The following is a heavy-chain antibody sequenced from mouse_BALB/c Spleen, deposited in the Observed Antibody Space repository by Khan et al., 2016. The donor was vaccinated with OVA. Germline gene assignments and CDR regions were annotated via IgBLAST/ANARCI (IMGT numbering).Heavy chain of an antibody. CDR3: ARGYLGNYEFVY. D-gene: IGHD2-1*01. CDR1: GYTFPSYW. CDR2: IFPGTGTT. V-gene: IGHV1S132*01. Sequence: QVQLQQSGAELVKPGTSVKLSCKTSGYTFPSYWIQWVKQRPGQGLGWIGQIFPGTGTTYYNENFKDKATLTVDTSSNSAYMQLTSLTSEDSAVYFCARGYLGNYEFVYWGQGTLVTVSP. J-gene: IGHJ3*01.